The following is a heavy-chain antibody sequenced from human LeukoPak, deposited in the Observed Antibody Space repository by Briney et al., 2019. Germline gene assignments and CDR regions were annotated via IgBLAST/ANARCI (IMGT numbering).Heavy chain of an antibody. Sequence: PGGSLRLSCTVSGFTFSDYYMSWVRQAPGKGLEWVSYISSSGSMLHYADSVEGRFTVSRDNAKNSLYLQMNSLRAEDTAVYYCARVFPQDIEVVPAAPYFYYMDVWGKGTTVTVSS. J-gene: IGHJ6*03. V-gene: IGHV3-11*04. CDR1: GFTFSDYY. D-gene: IGHD2-2*01. CDR2: ISSSGSML. CDR3: ARVFPQDIEVVPAAPYFYYMDV.